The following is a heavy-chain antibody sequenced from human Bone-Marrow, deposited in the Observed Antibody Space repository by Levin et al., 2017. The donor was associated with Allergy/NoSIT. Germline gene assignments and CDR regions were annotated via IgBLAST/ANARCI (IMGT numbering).Heavy chain of an antibody. J-gene: IGHJ6*02. CDR3: ARDEKGDIGTTIGGNYYYRTDV. D-gene: IGHD5-12*01. Sequence: PGGSLRLSCKASGGAFTTYAISWVRQAPGQGLEWVGGIIPIFGTADYAQKFQGRVTITADESTSTVYMELTSLRSEDTAVYYCARDEKGDIGTTIGGNYYYRTDVWGQGTAVTVSS. CDR1: GGAFTTYA. CDR2: IIPIFGTA. V-gene: IGHV1-69*01.